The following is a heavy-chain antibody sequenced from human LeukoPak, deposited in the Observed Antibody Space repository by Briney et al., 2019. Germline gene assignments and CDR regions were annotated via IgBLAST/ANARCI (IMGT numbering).Heavy chain of an antibody. J-gene: IGHJ3*02. V-gene: IGHV4-31*03. CDR3: ARVVSIYDSSGSIHAFDI. CDR1: GGSISSGGYY. Sequence: SETLSLTCTVSGGSISSGGYYWSWIRQHPGKGLEWIGYIYYSGSTYYNPSLKSRVTISVDTSKNQFSLKLSSVTAADTAVYYCARVVSIYDSSGSIHAFDIWGQGTMVTVSS. CDR2: IYYSGST. D-gene: IGHD3-22*01.